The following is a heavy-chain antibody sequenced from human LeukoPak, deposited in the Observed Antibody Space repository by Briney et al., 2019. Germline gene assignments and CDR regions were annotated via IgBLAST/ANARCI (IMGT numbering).Heavy chain of an antibody. CDR1: GASLSSNF. Sequence: PSETLSLTCTVSGASLSSNFWSWIRQPAGKGLEWIGRIYTNGSTDYNPTLESRVTMSVDTSKNQFSLKLSSVTAADTAVYYCARLNIHNWFDPWGQGTLVIVSS. CDR3: ARLNIHNWFDP. J-gene: IGHJ5*02. CDR2: IYTNGST. V-gene: IGHV4-4*07. D-gene: IGHD2/OR15-2a*01.